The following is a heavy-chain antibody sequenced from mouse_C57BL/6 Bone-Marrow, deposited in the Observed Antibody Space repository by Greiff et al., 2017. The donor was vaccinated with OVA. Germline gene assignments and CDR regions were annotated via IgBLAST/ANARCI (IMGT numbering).Heavy chain of an antibody. CDR3: ARDRIYCDGSSYGYFDV. D-gene: IGHD1-1*01. CDR1: GFTFSDYY. Sequence: DVKLVESEGGLVRPGSSMKLSCTASGFTFSDYYMAWVRQVPEKGLEWVANINYDGSSTYYLDSLKGRFIISRDNATNILYLQMSSLKSEDTATDDCARDRIYCDGSSYGYFDVWGTGTTVTVSS. V-gene: IGHV5-16*01. CDR2: INYDGSST. J-gene: IGHJ1*03.